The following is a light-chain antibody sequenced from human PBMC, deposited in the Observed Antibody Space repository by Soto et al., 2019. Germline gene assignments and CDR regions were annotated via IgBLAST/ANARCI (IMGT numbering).Light chain of an antibody. CDR1: SSNIGRNY. CDR2: DNV. V-gene: IGLV1-51*01. Sequence: QSVLTQPPSVSGAPGQRVTISCTGSSSNIGRNYVSWYQQLPGTAPRLLIYDNVYRFSGIPDRFSASKSGTSATLGIAGLQTGDEGDYYCGSWDKNLRAYVFGTGTKVTVL. J-gene: IGLJ1*01. CDR3: GSWDKNLRAYV.